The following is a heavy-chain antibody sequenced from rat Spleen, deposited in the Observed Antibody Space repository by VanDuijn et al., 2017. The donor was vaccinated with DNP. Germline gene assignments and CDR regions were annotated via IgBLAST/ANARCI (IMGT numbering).Heavy chain of an antibody. D-gene: IGHD1-12*01. Sequence: EVQLVESGGGLVQPGRSLKLSCAASGFSFSYYYMAWVRQAPTKGLEWVAYIGSDGYAPYYGDSVKGRFAISRDNAKSTLYLQMNSLRSDDMATYYCTRHSSYMDWFVYWGQGTLVTVSS. CDR1: GFSFSYYY. CDR3: TRHSSYMDWFVY. CDR2: IGSDGYAP. J-gene: IGHJ3*01. V-gene: IGHV5-22*01.